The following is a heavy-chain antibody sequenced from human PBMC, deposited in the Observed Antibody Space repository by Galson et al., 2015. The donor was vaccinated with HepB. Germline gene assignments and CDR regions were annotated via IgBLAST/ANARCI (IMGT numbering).Heavy chain of an antibody. CDR2: ISGGSDII. CDR1: GFAFSSYG. CDR3: TRGYGSGDYGS. J-gene: IGHJ4*02. V-gene: IGHV3-48*02. D-gene: IGHD3-10*01. Sequence: SLRLSCADSGFAFSSYGVSWVRQAPGKGLEWVSYISGGSDIIYYADSVKGRFTISRDNAKKSVFLQMNSLRDEDTALYYCTRGYGSGDYGSWGQGTQVTVSS.